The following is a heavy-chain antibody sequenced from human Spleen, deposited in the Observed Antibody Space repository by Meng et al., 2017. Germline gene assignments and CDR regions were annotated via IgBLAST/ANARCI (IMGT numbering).Heavy chain of an antibody. CDR3: ARGPAIVAGSAFDI. V-gene: IGHV4-59*11. CDR1: GGSLRNHC. CDR2: IYSTGST. J-gene: IGHJ3*02. Sequence: SETLSLTCTVSGGSLRNHCWSWIRQPPGKGLEWIGYIYSTGSTSYSPSLNSRVTMSVDTSKNQVSLSLSSVTDADSAVYYCARGPAIVAGSAFDIWGQGTMVTVSS. D-gene: IGHD6-19*01.